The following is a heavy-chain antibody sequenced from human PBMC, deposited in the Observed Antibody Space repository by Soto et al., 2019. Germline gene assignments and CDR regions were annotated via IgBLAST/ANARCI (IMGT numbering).Heavy chain of an antibody. V-gene: IGHV1-69*13. D-gene: IGHD6-13*01. CDR2: IIPIFGTA. CDR1: GGTFSSYA. CDR3: ARSSVEYSSSWYSNYYYYYGMDV. Sequence: GASVKVSCKASGGTFSSYAISWVRQAPGQGLEWMGGIIPIFGTANYAQKFQGRVTITADESTSTAYMELSSLRSEDTAVYYCARSSVEYSSSWYSNYYYYYGMDVWGQGTTVNVSS. J-gene: IGHJ6*02.